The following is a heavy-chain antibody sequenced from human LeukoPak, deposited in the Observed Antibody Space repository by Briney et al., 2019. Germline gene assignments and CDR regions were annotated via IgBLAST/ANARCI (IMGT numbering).Heavy chain of an antibody. Sequence: VASVKVSCKASGYTFTSYAMHWVRQAPGQRLEWMGWINAGNGNTKYSQKFQGRVTITRDTSASTAYMELSSLRSEDTAVYYCARGSSGYPRYLDYWGQGTLVTVSS. CDR3: ARGSSGYPRYLDY. J-gene: IGHJ4*02. V-gene: IGHV1-3*01. CDR1: GYTFTSYA. D-gene: IGHD3-22*01. CDR2: INAGNGNT.